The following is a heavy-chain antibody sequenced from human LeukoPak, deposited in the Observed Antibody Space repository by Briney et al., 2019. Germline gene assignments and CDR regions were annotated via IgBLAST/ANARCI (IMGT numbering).Heavy chain of an antibody. CDR3: ARRSLGYQLLNRDWYFDL. J-gene: IGHJ2*01. D-gene: IGHD2-2*01. CDR1: GGSTSSYY. Sequence: SETLSLTCAVSGGSTSSYYWSWIRLPPEKGLEGIGYIYYSGTTNYSPSLMSRVTMSVDTSKNQFSLKLSSVTAADTAVYYCARRSLGYQLLNRDWYFDLWGRGTLVTVSS. V-gene: IGHV4-59*01. CDR2: IYYSGTT.